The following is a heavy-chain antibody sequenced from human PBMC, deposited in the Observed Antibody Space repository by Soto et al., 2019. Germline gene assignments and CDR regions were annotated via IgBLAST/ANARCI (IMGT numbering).Heavy chain of an antibody. Sequence: LSLTCAVSGGSISSSGYSWNWIRQSPGKGLEWIGYIYHSGSTNYSPSLKSRLTISLDGSKNQFSLKLNSVTAADTAVYYCARGIVYSLWSGYFDFWGQGSLVTVSS. D-gene: IGHD3-3*01. CDR3: ARGIVYSLWSGYFDF. V-gene: IGHV4-30-2*06. CDR2: IYHSGST. J-gene: IGHJ4*02. CDR1: GGSISSSGYS.